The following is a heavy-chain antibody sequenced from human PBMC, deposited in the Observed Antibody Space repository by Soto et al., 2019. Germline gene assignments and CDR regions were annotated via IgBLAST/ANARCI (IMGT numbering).Heavy chain of an antibody. V-gene: IGHV3-9*01. CDR1: GFTFDNYA. CDR2: ISWNSGTK. CDR3: AKDTRPSLYTSSWFDH. Sequence: EVQLVESGGDVVQSGRSLRLSCVVSGFTFDNYAMHWVRHAPGKGLEWVSGISWNSGTKEYADSVKGRFTISRDNAKNSLHLQMSTLGAEDSVFYYCAKDTRPSLYTSSWFDHWGQGALVTVSS. D-gene: IGHD6-13*01. J-gene: IGHJ5*02.